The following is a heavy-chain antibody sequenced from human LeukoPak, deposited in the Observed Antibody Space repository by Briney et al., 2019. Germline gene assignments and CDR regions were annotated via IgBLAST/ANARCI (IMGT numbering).Heavy chain of an antibody. Sequence: GGSLRLSCAASGFTFSSYAMSWVRQAPGEGLGWVSDISGSGGSTYYADSVKGRFTISRDNSKNTLYLQMNSLRAEDTAVYYCAKVTGGNSEHDYWGQGTLVTVSS. CDR3: AKVTGGNSEHDY. V-gene: IGHV3-23*01. J-gene: IGHJ4*02. D-gene: IGHD4-23*01. CDR1: GFTFSSYA. CDR2: ISGSGGST.